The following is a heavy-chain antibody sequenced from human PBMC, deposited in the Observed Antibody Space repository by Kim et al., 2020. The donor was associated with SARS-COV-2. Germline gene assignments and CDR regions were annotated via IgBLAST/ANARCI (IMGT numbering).Heavy chain of an antibody. V-gene: IGHV3-15*01. CDR2: IKSKTDGGTT. CDR1: GFTFSNAW. D-gene: IGHD5-18*01. Sequence: GGSLRLSCAASGFTFSNAWMSWVRQAAGKGLEWGGRIKSKTDGGTTDYAAPVKCRVTISRDDSKNTLYLQMNSLKTEDTAVYYCTTDGFEDTPFDYWGQGTLVTVSS. CDR3: TTDGFEDTPFDY. J-gene: IGHJ4*02.